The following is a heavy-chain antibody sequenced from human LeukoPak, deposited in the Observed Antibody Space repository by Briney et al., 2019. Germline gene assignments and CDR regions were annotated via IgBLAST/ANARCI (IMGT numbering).Heavy chain of an antibody. J-gene: IGHJ4*02. Sequence: GGSLRLSCAASGFTFSSYGMHWVRQAPGKGLEWVAFIRYDGSNKYYADSVKGRFTISRDNSKDTLYLQMNSLRAEDTAVYYCARVMGRYCSSTSCYVDYWGQGTLVTVSS. D-gene: IGHD2-2*01. V-gene: IGHV3-30*02. CDR1: GFTFSSYG. CDR2: IRYDGSNK. CDR3: ARVMGRYCSSTSCYVDY.